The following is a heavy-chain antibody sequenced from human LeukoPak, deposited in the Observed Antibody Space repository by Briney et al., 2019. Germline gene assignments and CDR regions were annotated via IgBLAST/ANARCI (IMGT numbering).Heavy chain of an antibody. J-gene: IGHJ5*02. D-gene: IGHD2-21*02. CDR1: GYTYGIYG. CDR3: ARDYCTRGGDCYKEDLFDP. Sequence: ASVKVSCKASGYTYGIYGLSWVRQAPGQGLEWMAWISPYDGDTNYAQKFEGRVTMTTETSTNTAYMELRSLRSDDTAIYYCARDYCTRGGDCYKEDLFDPWGQGTLVTVSA. V-gene: IGHV1-18*01. CDR2: ISPYDGDT.